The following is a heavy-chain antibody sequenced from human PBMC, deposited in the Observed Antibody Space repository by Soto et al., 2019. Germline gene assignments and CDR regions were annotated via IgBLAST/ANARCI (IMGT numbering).Heavy chain of an antibody. CDR3: ARASGAVKDRRFDP. CDR1: GGSISSGGYY. CDR2: IYYSGST. Sequence: QVQLQESGPGLVKPSQTLSLTCTVSGGSISSGGYYWSGIRQHPWKGMEWIGYIYYSGSTYDNPSLKSRVTISVDTSKNQFSLKLSSVTAADTAVYYCARASGAVKDRRFDPWGQGTLVTVSS. J-gene: IGHJ5*02. V-gene: IGHV4-31*03. D-gene: IGHD3-3*01.